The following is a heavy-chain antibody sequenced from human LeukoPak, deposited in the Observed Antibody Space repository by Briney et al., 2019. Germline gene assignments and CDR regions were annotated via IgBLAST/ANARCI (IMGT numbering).Heavy chain of an antibody. CDR2: IYYSGST. V-gene: IGHV4-59*01. CDR3: ARDLASLVGGRYYYSGMDV. J-gene: IGHJ6*02. CDR1: GGSISSCY. Sequence: SETLSLTCTVSGGSISSCYWSWIRQPPGKGLEWSGDIYYSGSTNYNPSLKSRVTKSVDTSKNQFSLKLGSVTAADTAVYYCARDLASLVGGRYYYSGMDVWGQGTTVTVSS. D-gene: IGHD1-26*01.